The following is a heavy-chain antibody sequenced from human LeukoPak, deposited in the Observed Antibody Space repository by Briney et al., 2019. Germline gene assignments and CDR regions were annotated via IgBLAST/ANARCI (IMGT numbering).Heavy chain of an antibody. CDR1: GGTFSTHA. V-gene: IGHV1-69*04. D-gene: IGHD2-21*02. Sequence: SVKVSCKASGGTFSTHAISWVRQAPGQGLEWMGRIIPIPGISNYAQKFQSRLTITADKSTSTAYMELSSLRSEDTAVYYCARLCRGDCYSYDYYGMDAWGQGTTVTVSS. CDR2: IIPIPGIS. CDR3: ARLCRGDCYSYDYYGMDA. J-gene: IGHJ6*02.